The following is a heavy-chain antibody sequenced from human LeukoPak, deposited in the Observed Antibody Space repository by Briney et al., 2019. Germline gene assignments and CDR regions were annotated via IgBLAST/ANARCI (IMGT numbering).Heavy chain of an antibody. CDR3: ARTKGGYSYGPLVDY. V-gene: IGHV1-69*13. CDR2: IIPIFGTA. J-gene: IGHJ4*02. D-gene: IGHD5-18*01. Sequence: GASVKVSCKASGYTFTSYGISWVRQAPGQGLEWMGGIIPIFGTANYAQKFQGRVTITADESTSTAYMELSSLRSEDTAVYYCARTKGGYSYGPLVDYWGQGTLVTVSS. CDR1: GYTFTSYG.